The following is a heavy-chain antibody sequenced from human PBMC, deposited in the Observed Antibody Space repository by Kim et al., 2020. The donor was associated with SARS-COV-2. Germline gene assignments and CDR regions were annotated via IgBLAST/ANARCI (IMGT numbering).Heavy chain of an antibody. CDR1: GFTFSDYY. D-gene: IGHD2-15*01. CDR2: ISSSSSYT. V-gene: IGHV3-11*05. J-gene: IGHJ5*02. Sequence: GGSLRLSCAASGFTFSDYYMSWIRQAPGKGLEWVSYISSSSSYTNYADSVKGRFTISRDNAKNSLYLQMNSLRAEDTAVYYCARVSGGNIGYNWFDPWGQGTLVTVSS. CDR3: ARVSGGNIGYNWFDP.